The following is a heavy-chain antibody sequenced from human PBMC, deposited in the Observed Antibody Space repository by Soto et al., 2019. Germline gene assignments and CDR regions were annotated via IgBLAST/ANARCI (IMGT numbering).Heavy chain of an antibody. CDR3: ARGHPRIDGYNISAY. D-gene: IGHD5-12*01. CDR2: IIPIFGTA. Sequence: QVQLVQSGAEVKKPGSSVKVYCKASVGTFSSYAISWVRQAHGQGLEWMGGIIPIFGTANYAQKFQGRVTINADESTRPAYMELSSLRSEDTAVYYGARGHPRIDGYNISAYWGQGTLVTVSS. J-gene: IGHJ4*02. V-gene: IGHV1-69*01. CDR1: VGTFSSYA.